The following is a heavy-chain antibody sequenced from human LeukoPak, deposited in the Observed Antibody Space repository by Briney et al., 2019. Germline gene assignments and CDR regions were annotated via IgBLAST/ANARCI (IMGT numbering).Heavy chain of an antibody. V-gene: IGHV3-9*01. J-gene: IGHJ6*02. CDR1: GFTFSSYA. CDR3: AKEVMPNYGMDV. Sequence: PGGSLRLSCAASGFTFSSYAMSWVRQAPGKGLEWVSGISWNSGSIGYADSVKGRFTISRDNAKNSLYLQMNSLRAEDTALYYCAKEVMPNYGMDVWGQGTTVTVSS. D-gene: IGHD2-2*01. CDR2: ISWNSGSI.